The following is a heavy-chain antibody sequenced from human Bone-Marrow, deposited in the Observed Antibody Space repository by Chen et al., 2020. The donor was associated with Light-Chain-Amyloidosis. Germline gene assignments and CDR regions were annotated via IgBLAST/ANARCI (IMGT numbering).Heavy chain of an antibody. CDR3: ARVGDGSNRSEALEI. D-gene: IGHD3-10*01. CDR1: GFTFSGYW. V-gene: IGHV3-7*01. J-gene: IGHJ3*02. CDR2: IKQSGSDK. Sequence: ARLVESGGGLVEPGGSLRLSCEASGFTFSGYWMSWVRQAPGKGLEWVANIKQSGSDKDYLESVKGRFTISRDNGKNSLYLQMNNLRAEDTAVYYCARVGDGSNRSEALEIWGQGTMVTVSS.